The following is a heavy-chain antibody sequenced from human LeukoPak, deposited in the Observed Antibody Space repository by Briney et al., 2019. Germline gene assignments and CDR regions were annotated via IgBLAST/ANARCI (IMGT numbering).Heavy chain of an antibody. D-gene: IGHD3-22*01. CDR1: GFTVSNNY. Sequence: GGSLRLSCAASGFTVSNNYMNWVRQAPGKGLEWVSVIYTGGSTYYADSVKGRFTISRDNSKSTLFLQMDSLRAEDTAVYYCARDRRTYYYDSTSGMDVWGQGTTVTVSS. CDR3: ARDRRTYYYDSTSGMDV. J-gene: IGHJ6*01. CDR2: IYTGGST. V-gene: IGHV3-53*01.